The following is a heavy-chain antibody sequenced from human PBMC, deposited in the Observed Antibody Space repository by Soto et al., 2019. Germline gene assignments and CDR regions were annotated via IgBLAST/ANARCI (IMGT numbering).Heavy chain of an antibody. D-gene: IGHD2-2*01. CDR2: IKSKTDGGTT. CDR1: GFTFSNAW. J-gene: IGHJ6*03. CDR3: TTRRGYCSSTSCYAWYYYYYMDV. V-gene: IGHV3-15*01. Sequence: DVQLVESGGGLVKPGGSLRLSCAASGFTFSNAWMSWVRQAPGKGLEWVGRIKSKTDGGTTDYAAPVKGRFTISRDDSKNTLYLQMNSLKTEDTAVYYCTTRRGYCSSTSCYAWYYYYYMDVWGKGTTVTVSS.